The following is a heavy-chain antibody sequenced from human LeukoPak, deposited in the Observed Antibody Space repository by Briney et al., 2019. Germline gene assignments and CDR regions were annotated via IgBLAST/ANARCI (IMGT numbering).Heavy chain of an antibody. J-gene: IGHJ4*02. CDR1: GFTFSSYG. CDR3: ARASYSSGWYAGYFDY. CDR2: IWYDGSNK. V-gene: IGHV3-33*01. Sequence: GGSLRLSCAASGFTFSSYGMHWVRQAPGKGLEWVAVIWYDGSNKYYADSVKGRLTISRDNSKNTLYLQMNSLRAEDTAVYYCARASYSSGWYAGYFDYWGQGTLVTVSS. D-gene: IGHD6-19*01.